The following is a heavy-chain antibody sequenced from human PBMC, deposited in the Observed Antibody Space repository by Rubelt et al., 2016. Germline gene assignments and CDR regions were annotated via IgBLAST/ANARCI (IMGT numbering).Heavy chain of an antibody. CDR1: GFTFSSYS. J-gene: IGHJ6*02. CDR3: AREVFAGSGYAFRGGMDV. CDR2: INSDGSST. D-gene: IGHD5-12*01. Sequence: EVQLVESGGGLVQPGGSLRLSCAASGFTFSSYSMNWVRQAPGKGLVWVSRINSDGSSTSYGDSVKGRFTISRDNAKNTLYLQMNSLRAEDTAVYYCAREVFAGSGYAFRGGMDVWGQGTTVTVSS. V-gene: IGHV3-74*01.